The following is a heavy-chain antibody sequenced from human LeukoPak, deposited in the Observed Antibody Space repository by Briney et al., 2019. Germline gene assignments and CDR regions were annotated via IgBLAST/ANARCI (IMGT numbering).Heavy chain of an antibody. Sequence: GGSLRLSCAASGFTFSSYWMSWVRPAPGKGLEWVANIKQDGSEKYYVDSVKGRFTISRDNAKNSLYLQMNSLRAEGTAVYYCARGEYSSGWYSLNYFDYWGQGTLVTVSS. J-gene: IGHJ4*02. CDR2: IKQDGSEK. CDR3: ARGEYSSGWYSLNYFDY. V-gene: IGHV3-7*01. D-gene: IGHD6-19*01. CDR1: GFTFSSYW.